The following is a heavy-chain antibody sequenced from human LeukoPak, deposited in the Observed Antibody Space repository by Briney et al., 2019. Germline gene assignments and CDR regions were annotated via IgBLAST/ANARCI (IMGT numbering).Heavy chain of an antibody. CDR1: GFTFNSYS. J-gene: IGHJ5*02. V-gene: IGHV3-23*01. D-gene: IGHD2-15*01. CDR3: AKGGYTSWFDP. Sequence: PSGGSLRLSCTASGFTFNSYSMSWVRQAPGKGLEWVSNIRANGVDTHYADSAKGRFTISGDNSKKTLYLEMNSLRAEDTAVYYCAKGGYTSWFDPWGQGTLVTVSS. CDR2: IRANGVDT.